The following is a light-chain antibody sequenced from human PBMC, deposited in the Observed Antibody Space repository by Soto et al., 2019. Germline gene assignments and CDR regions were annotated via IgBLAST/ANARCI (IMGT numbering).Light chain of an antibody. J-gene: IGKJ1*01. Sequence: DIQMTQSPSTLSASVGDRVTITCRASQSIGNWLAWYHRKPGKAPKILIYDASTLQSGVPSRFSGSGSGTEFTLTISSLQPDDFATYYCQQYNNYPWTFGQGTKVDIK. V-gene: IGKV1-5*01. CDR2: DAS. CDR1: QSIGNW. CDR3: QQYNNYPWT.